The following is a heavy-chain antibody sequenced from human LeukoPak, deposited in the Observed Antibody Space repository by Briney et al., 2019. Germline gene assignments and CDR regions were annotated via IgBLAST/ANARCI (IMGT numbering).Heavy chain of an antibody. CDR2: INPDSGAT. CDR3: ARSEMADY. CDR1: GYTFTGYY. D-gene: IGHD1-14*01. V-gene: IGHV1-2*02. Sequence: GASVKVSCKASGYTFTGYYMHWVRQAPGQGLEGMGWINPDSGATNYAQRFQGRVTMTRDTSISTAYMELSRLRSDDTALYYCARSEMADYWGQGTLVTVSS. J-gene: IGHJ4*02.